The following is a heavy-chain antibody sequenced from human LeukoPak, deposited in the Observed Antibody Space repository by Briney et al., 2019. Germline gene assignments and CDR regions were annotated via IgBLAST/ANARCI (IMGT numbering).Heavy chain of an antibody. CDR1: GFTFSSYG. CDR3: ARDYIVATKGGYYYGMDV. V-gene: IGHV3-30*02. CDR2: IRYDGSNK. J-gene: IGHJ6*02. Sequence: GGSLRLSCAASGFTFSSYGMHWVRQAPGKGLEWVAFIRYDGSNKYHADSVKGRFAISRDNAKNTLYLQMNSLRAEDTAVYYCARDYIVATKGGYYYGMDVWGQGTTVTVSS. D-gene: IGHD5-12*01.